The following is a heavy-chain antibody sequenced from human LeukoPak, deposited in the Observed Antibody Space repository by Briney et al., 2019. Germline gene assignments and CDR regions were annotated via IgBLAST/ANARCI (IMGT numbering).Heavy chain of an antibody. J-gene: IGHJ4*02. CDR3: ARDLGTVTGYFDY. Sequence: GGSVRLSCAASGFTFSRYSLNWVGQAPGKGREWVSSISISSSYIQYADSVKGRFTISRDNAKNSLYLQMNSLRAEDTAVYYCARDLGTVTGYFDYWGQGTLVTVSS. CDR2: ISISSSYI. D-gene: IGHD4-17*01. CDR1: GFTFSRYS. V-gene: IGHV3-21*01.